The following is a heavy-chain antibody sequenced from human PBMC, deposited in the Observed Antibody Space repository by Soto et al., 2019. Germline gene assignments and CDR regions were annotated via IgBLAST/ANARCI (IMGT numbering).Heavy chain of an antibody. CDR1: GGTFSKDA. CDR3: TRVLGYTFEPGKTRYYAMDV. J-gene: IGHJ6*02. CDR2: LIPVFGSP. D-gene: IGHD5-18*01. Sequence: QVQLVQSGAEVKKPGSSVTVSCKTSGGTFSKDAINWVRQAPGQGLEWMGLLIPVFGSPIYAQKFQGRIRITADESTSTAFMDVRSLRSEDTAVYYCTRVLGYTFEPGKTRYYAMDVWGQGTTVSVSS. V-gene: IGHV1-69*01.